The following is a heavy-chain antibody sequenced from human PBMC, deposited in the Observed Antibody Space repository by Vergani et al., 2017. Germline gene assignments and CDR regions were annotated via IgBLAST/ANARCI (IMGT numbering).Heavy chain of an antibody. CDR3: ARDRRPYSSGWGFDY. J-gene: IGHJ4*02. CDR2: ISSSSSYI. D-gene: IGHD6-19*01. V-gene: IGHV3-21*01. Sequence: EVQLVESGGGLVQPGGSLRLSCAASGFTFSSYSMNWVRQAPGKGLEWVSSISSSSSYIYYADSVKGRFTISRDNAKNSLYLQMNSLRAEDTAVYYCARDRRPYSSGWGFDYWGQGTLVTVSS. CDR1: GFTFSSYS.